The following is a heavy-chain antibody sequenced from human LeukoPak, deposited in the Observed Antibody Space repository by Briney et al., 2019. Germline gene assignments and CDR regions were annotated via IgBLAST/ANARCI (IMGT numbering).Heavy chain of an antibody. J-gene: IGHJ4*02. CDR1: GGSFSGYY. V-gene: IGHV4-34*01. D-gene: IGHD3-9*01. Sequence: PSETLSLTCAVYGGSFSGYYWSWIRQPPGKGLEWIGEINHSGSTNYNPSLKSRVTISVDTSKNQFSLKLSSVTAADTAVYYCARHRVLRYFDWLPRAYFDYWGQGTLVTVSS. CDR3: ARHRVLRYFDWLPRAYFDY. CDR2: INHSGST.